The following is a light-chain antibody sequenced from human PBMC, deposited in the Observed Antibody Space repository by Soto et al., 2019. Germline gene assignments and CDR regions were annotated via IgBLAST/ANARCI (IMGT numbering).Light chain of an antibody. J-gene: IGLJ3*02. CDR1: SSDLGAGYD. CDR3: QSYGNGLGVV. V-gene: IGLV1-40*01. CDR2: GNN. Sequence: QSVLTQPPSVSGTLGQRVTMSCTGSSSDLGAGYDVQWYQQLPGTAPKLLIYGNNNRPSGVPDRFSGSKSDTSASLAITGLQAEDEADYYCQSYGNGLGVVFGGGSKLT.